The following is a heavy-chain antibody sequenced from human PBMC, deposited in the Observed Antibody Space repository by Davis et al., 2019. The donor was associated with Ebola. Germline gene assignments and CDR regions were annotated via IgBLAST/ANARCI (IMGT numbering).Heavy chain of an antibody. CDR3: ARAVRHYYDSSGYSDEFDY. Sequence: LRLSCTVSGGSISSGGYYWSWIRQHPGKGLEWIGYIYYSGSTYYNPSLKSRVTISVDTSKNQFSLKLSSVTAADTAVYYCARAVRHYYDSSGYSDEFDYWGQGTLVTVSS. V-gene: IGHV4-31*03. D-gene: IGHD3-22*01. CDR1: GGSISSGGYY. J-gene: IGHJ4*02. CDR2: IYYSGST.